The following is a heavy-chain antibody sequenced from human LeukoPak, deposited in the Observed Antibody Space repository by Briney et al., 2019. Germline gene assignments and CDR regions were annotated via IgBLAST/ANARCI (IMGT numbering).Heavy chain of an antibody. CDR1: GFTFSSYG. V-gene: IGHV3-23*01. CDR3: AKDRYYYGSGSPIPVDY. CDR2: ISGSGGST. Sequence: GGTLRLSCAASGFTFSSYGMSWVRQAPGKGLEWVSAISGSGGSTYYADSVKGRFTISRVNSKNTLYLQMNSLRAEDTAVYYCAKDRYYYGSGSPIPVDYWGRGTLVTVSS. J-gene: IGHJ4*02. D-gene: IGHD3-10*01.